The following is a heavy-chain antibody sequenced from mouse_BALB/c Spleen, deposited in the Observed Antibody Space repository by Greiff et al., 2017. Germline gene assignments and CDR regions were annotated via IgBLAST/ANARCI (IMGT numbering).Heavy chain of an antibody. V-gene: IGHV1-69*01. CDR3: ARGATMITNWYFDV. D-gene: IGHD2-4*01. CDR1: GYTFTDYW. Sequence: QVQLKESGAELVMPGASVKMSCKASGYTFTDYWMHWVKQRPGQGLEWIGAIDTSDSYTSYNQKFKGKATLTVDESSSTAYMQLSSLTSEDSAVYYCARGATMITNWYFDVWGAGTTVTVSS. J-gene: IGHJ1*01. CDR2: IDTSDSYT.